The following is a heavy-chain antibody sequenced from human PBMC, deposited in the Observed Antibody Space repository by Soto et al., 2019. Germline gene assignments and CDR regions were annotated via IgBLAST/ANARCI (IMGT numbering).Heavy chain of an antibody. CDR2: IIPILGIA. CDR3: VKDSPIGSVFSDPNAGF. CDR1: GGTFSSYT. V-gene: IGHV1-69*04. Sequence: SVKVSCKASGGTFSSYTISWVRQAPGQGLEWMGRIIPILGIANYAQKFQGRVTITADKSTSTAYMELSSLRSEDTAVYYCVKDSPIGSVFSDPNAGFWGHGILVTVSS. D-gene: IGHD5-12*01. J-gene: IGHJ4*01.